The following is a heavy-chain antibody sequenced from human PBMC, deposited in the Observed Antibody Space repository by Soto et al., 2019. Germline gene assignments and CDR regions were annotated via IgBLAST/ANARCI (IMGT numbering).Heavy chain of an antibody. Sequence: GGSLRLSCAASGFTFSSYGMHWVRQAPGKGLEWVAVIWYDGSNKYYADSVKGRFTISRDNSKNTLYLQMNSLRAEDTAVYYCARAVQLESYYFDYWGQGTLVTVSS. CDR1: GFTFSSYG. J-gene: IGHJ4*02. D-gene: IGHD1-1*01. V-gene: IGHV3-33*01. CDR2: IWYDGSNK. CDR3: ARAVQLESYYFDY.